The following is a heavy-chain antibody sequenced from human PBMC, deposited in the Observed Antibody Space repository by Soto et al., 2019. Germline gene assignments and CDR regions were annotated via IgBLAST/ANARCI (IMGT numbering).Heavy chain of an antibody. CDR2: ISSSSSTI. D-gene: IGHD3-22*01. CDR3: ARDSYYYDSSGYYLYYFDY. V-gene: IGHV3-48*01. Sequence: PGGSLRLSCAASGFTFSTYSMNWVRQAPGKGLEWVSYISSSSSTIFYTDSVKGRFTVSRDNAKNSLYLQMNSLRAEDTAVYYCARDSYYYDSSGYYLYYFDYWGQGTLVTVSS. J-gene: IGHJ4*02. CDR1: GFTFSTYS.